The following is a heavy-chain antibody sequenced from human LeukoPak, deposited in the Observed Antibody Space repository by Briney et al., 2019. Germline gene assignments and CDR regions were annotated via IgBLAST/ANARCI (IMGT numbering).Heavy chain of an antibody. V-gene: IGHV4-34*01. CDR1: GGSISSYY. J-gene: IGHJ4*02. CDR3: ARGPLPPWSGYYKYYFDY. D-gene: IGHD3-3*01. CDR2: INHSGST. Sequence: PSETLSLTCTVSGGSISSYYWSWIRQPPGKGLEWIGEINHSGSTNYNPSLKSRVTISVDTSKNQFSLKLSSVTAADTAVYYCARGPLPPWSGYYKYYFDYWGQGTLVTVSS.